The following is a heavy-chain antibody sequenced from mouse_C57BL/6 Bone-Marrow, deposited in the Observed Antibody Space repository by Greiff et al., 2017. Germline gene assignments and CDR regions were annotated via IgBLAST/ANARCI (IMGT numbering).Heavy chain of an antibody. CDR1: GYSITSGYY. V-gene: IGHV3-6*01. D-gene: IGHD1-1*01. Sequence: EVQLQQSGPGLVKPSQSLSLTCSVTGYSITSGYYWNWIRQFPGNKLEWMGYISYDGSNNYNPSLKNRISITRDTSKNQFFLKLNSVTTEDTATYYCANSYYYGSSYDDYWGQGTTLTVSS. CDR2: ISYDGSN. CDR3: ANSYYYGSSYDDY. J-gene: IGHJ2*01.